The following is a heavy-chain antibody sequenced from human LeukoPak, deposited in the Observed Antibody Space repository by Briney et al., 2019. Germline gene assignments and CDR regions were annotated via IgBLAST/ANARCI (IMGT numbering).Heavy chain of an antibody. Sequence: PSETLSLTCTVSGGPISSYYWSWIRQPPGKGLEWIGYIYYSGSTNYNPSLKSRVTISVDTSKNQFSLKLSSVTAADTAVYYCARDSRDGYNSLFWDYWGQGTLVTVSS. D-gene: IGHD5-24*01. CDR1: GGPISSYY. CDR3: ARDSRDGYNSLFWDY. CDR2: IYYSGST. V-gene: IGHV4-59*01. J-gene: IGHJ4*02.